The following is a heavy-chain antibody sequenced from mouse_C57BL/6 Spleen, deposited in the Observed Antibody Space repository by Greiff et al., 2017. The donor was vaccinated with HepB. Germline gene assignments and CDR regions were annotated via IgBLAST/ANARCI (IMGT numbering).Heavy chain of an antibody. V-gene: IGHV2-2*01. CDR2: IWSGGST. CDR3: ARNDGYYGEDAMDY. D-gene: IGHD2-3*01. J-gene: IGHJ4*01. Sequence: VQLVESGPGLVQPSQSLSITCTVSGFSLTSYGVHWVRQSPGKGLEWLGVIWSGGSTDYNAAFISRLSISKDNSKSQVFFKMNSLQADDTAIYYCARNDGYYGEDAMDYWGQGTSVTVSS. CDR1: GFSLTSYG.